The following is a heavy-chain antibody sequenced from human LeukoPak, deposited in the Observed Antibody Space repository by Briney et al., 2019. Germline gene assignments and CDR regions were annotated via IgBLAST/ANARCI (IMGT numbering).Heavy chain of an antibody. J-gene: IGHJ4*02. CDR1: GGSISSGSYY. Sequence: SETLSLTCTVSGGSISSGSYYWSWIRQPAGKGLEWIVRIYTSGSTNYNPSLKSRVTISVDTSKNQFSLKLSSVTAADTAVYYCARERVNGGYSGYAGFDYWGQGTLVTVSS. V-gene: IGHV4-61*02. CDR3: ARERVNGGYSGYAGFDY. D-gene: IGHD5-12*01. CDR2: IYTSGST.